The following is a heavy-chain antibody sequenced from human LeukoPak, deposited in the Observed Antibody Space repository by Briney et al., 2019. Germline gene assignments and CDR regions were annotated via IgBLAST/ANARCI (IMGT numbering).Heavy chain of an antibody. J-gene: IGHJ6*03. D-gene: IGHD6-19*01. CDR2: IYHSGST. V-gene: IGHV4-38-2*02. CDR1: GYSISSGYY. Sequence: PSETLSLTCTVSGYSISSGYYWGWIRQPPGKGLEWIGSIYHSGSTYYNPSLKSRVTISVDTSKNQFSLKLSSVTAADTAVYYCARVVAGTGQDYYYYYMDVWGKGTTVTISS. CDR3: ARVVAGTGQDYYYYYMDV.